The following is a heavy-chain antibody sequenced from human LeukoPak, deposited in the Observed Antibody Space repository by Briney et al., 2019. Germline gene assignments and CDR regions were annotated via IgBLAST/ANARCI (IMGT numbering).Heavy chain of an antibody. CDR1: DGSISSYY. D-gene: IGHD3-22*01. Sequence: PSETLSLTCSISDGSISSYYWNWIRQSPGKGQEWIGHIHYSGSTHYNPSLQSRVSISIDTSKNHFSLKLRSVTAVDTAVYYCARWGHFDTSGYFVVDYWGQGTLVTVSS. CDR3: ARWGHFDTSGYFVVDY. V-gene: IGHV4-59*01. CDR2: IHYSGST. J-gene: IGHJ4*02.